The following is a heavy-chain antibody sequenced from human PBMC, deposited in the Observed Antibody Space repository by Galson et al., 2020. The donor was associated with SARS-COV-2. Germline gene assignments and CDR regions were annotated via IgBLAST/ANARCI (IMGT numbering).Heavy chain of an antibody. J-gene: IGHJ3*02. CDR2: IFPADSDT. Sequence: HGESLKISCQGPGYKFSSHWIGWVRQKPGRGLAWMGIIFPADSDTRQSPSSEGQVTMSADKSINTAYLHWSSLKASDTAMYYCARILEGLLDPFDIWGQGTMVTVSS. CDR3: ARILEGLLDPFDI. V-gene: IGHV5-51*01. D-gene: IGHD3-10*01. CDR1: GYKFSSHW.